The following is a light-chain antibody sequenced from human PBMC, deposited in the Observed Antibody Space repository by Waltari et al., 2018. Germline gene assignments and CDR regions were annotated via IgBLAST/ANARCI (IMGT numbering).Light chain of an antibody. CDR3: QQYSTYYT. CDR2: KAS. J-gene: IGKJ2*01. CDR1: QSINNW. Sequence: ITCRASQSINNWLAWYQQKPGKAPNLLIYKASNLESVVPSRFSGSGSGTEFTLTISSLQPDDFATYYCQQYSTYYTFGQGTKLEIK. V-gene: IGKV1-5*03.